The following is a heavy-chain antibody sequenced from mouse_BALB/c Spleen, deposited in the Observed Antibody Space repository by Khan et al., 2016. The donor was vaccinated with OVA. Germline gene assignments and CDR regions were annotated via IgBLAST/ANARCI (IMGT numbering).Heavy chain of an antibody. V-gene: IGHV5-6*01. Sequence: EVELVESGGDLVKPGGSLKLSCAASGFTFSTYGMSWVRQTPDRRLEWVATVSTGGSYTYYPDSGKGRFTISRDNAKNTLYLQMSSLKSEDTAMFYCTRLAYYYDSEGFAYWGQGTLVTVSA. CDR2: VSTGGSYT. D-gene: IGHD1-1*01. J-gene: IGHJ3*01. CDR1: GFTFSTYG. CDR3: TRLAYYYDSEGFAY.